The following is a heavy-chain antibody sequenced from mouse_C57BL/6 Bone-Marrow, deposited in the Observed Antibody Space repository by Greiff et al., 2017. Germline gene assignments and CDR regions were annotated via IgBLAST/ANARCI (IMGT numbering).Heavy chain of an antibody. D-gene: IGHD1-1*01. CDR1: GYTFTDYY. CDR3: ASYYYGSSASYAMDY. J-gene: IGHJ4*01. CDR2: INPNNGGT. V-gene: IGHV1-26*01. Sequence: EVQLQQSGPGLVKPGASVKISCKASGYTFTDYYMNWVKQSHGKSLEWIGDINPNNGGTSYNQKFKGKATLTVDKSSCPAYMYLLSLTSENSAVSYCASYYYGSSASYAMDYWGQGTSVTVSS.